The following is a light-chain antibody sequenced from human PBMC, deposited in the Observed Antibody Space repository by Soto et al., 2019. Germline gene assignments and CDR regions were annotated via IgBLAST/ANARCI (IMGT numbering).Light chain of an antibody. V-gene: IGKV3-11*01. Sequence: EIVLTQSPATLSLSPGERATLSCRASQSVINYLAWYQQKPGQAPRLLIYDTSNRATGIPARFSGSWSGTDVTLIISSLEPEDFAVYYGQQRANWPLTFGGGTKVEIK. CDR2: DTS. CDR3: QQRANWPLT. CDR1: QSVINY. J-gene: IGKJ4*01.